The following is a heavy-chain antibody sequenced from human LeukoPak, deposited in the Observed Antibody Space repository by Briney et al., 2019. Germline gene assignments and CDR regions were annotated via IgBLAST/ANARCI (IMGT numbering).Heavy chain of an antibody. D-gene: IGHD6-13*01. J-gene: IGHJ4*02. CDR2: IYYSGST. V-gene: IGHV4-39*07. CDR1: GGSISSSSYY. Sequence: SETLSLTCTVSGGSISSSSYYWGWIRQPPGKGLEWIGSIYYSGSTYYNPSLKSRVTISVDTSKNQFSLKLSSVTAADTAVYYCARVHSSTFGYYFDYWGQGTLVTVSS. CDR3: ARVHSSTFGYYFDY.